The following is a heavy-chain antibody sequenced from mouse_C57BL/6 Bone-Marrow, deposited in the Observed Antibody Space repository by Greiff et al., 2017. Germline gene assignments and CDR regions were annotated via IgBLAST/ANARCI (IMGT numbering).Heavy chain of an antibody. CDR1: GFTFTDYY. J-gene: IGHJ3*01. Sequence: EVQLQESGGGLVQPGGSLSLSCAASGFTFTDYYMSWVRQPPGKALEWLGFIRNKANGYKTEYSATVKGRFTISRDNSQSILYLQMNALRADDGSTYYCSRLYYGYWAFAYWGQGTLVTVSA. D-gene: IGHD2-2*01. CDR2: IRNKANGYKT. V-gene: IGHV7-3*01. CDR3: SRLYYGYWAFAY.